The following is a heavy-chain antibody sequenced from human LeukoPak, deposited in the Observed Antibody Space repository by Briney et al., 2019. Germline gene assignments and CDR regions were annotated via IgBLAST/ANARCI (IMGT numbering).Heavy chain of an antibody. CDR1: GGSISSYY. D-gene: IGHD3-22*01. CDR3: ARADDSSGYVDY. V-gene: IGHV4-59*12. Sequence: SETLSLTCTVSGGSISSYYWSWIRQPPGKGLEWIGYIYYSGSTYYNLSLKSRVTISVDRSKNQFSLKLSSVTAADTAVYYCARADDSSGYVDYWGQGTLVTVSS. CDR2: IYYSGST. J-gene: IGHJ4*02.